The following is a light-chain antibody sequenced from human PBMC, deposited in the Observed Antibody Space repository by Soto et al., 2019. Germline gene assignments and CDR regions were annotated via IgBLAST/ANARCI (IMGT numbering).Light chain of an antibody. CDR2: GAS. J-gene: IGKJ1*01. CDR3: QQTYSAPRT. V-gene: IGKV1-39*01. CDR1: QSITIY. Sequence: DIQLTQFPSSLSASVGDRVTIRCRASQSITIYLNWYQQTPGKAPRLLIYGASTLQTGVPSRFGGSGSMTDFTLTISNLQPEDFATYYCQQTYSAPRTFGPGGKVDIK.